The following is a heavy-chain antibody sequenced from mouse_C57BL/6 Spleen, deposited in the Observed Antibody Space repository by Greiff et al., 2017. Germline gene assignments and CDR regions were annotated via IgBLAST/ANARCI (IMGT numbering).Heavy chain of an antibody. V-gene: IGHV1-72*01. CDR3: ARWRSYDSFYYFDY. J-gene: IGHJ2*01. CDR1: GYTFTSYW. Sequence: VQRVESGAELVKPGASVKLSCKASGYTFTSYWMHWVKQRPGRGLEWIGRIDPNSGGTKYNEKFKSKATLTVDKPSSTAYMQLSSLTSEDSAVYYGARWRSYDSFYYFDYWGQGTTLTVSS. D-gene: IGHD2-3*01. CDR2: IDPNSGGT.